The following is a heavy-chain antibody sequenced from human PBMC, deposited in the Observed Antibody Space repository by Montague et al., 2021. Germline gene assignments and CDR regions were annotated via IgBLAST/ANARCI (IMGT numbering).Heavy chain of an antibody. CDR2: SYYRFKKYY. V-gene: IGHV6-1*01. Sequence: CAISGDSVSVIAPARRWEEQTPERQPHRQVMSYYRFKKYYDYAVSVKSRMTISPDTSKNQFSLQLSSVTPEDRAVYYCARDPRYSLSWSFDYWGQGTLVTVSS. CDR1: GDSVSVIAPA. J-gene: IGHJ4*02. CDR3: ARDPRYSLSWSFDY. D-gene: IGHD6-13*01.